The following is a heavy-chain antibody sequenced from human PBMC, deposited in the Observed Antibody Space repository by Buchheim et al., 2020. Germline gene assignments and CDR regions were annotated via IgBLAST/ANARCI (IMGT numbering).Heavy chain of an antibody. CDR2: IYHSGST. V-gene: IGHV4-4*02. J-gene: IGHJ6*02. D-gene: IGHD1-7*01. CDR3: ARLRGRTGTTLAYYYYGMDV. CDR1: GGSISSSNW. Sequence: QVQLQESGPGLVKPSGTLSLTCAVSGGSISSSNWWSWVRQPPGKGLEWIGEIYHSGSTNYNPSLKSRVTISVDKSKNQSSLQLSSVTAADTAVYYCARLRGRTGTTLAYYYYGMDVWGQGTT.